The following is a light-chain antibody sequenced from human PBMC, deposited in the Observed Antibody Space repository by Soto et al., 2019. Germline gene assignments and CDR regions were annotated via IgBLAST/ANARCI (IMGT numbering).Light chain of an antibody. Sequence: QSALTQPASVSGSPGQSITISCTGTSSDIGGYNYVSWYQQHPGNAPKLLIYDVSNRPSGVSNRFSGSKSGNTASLTISGLQAEDEAEYYCSSYTRSTTLNVLFGGGTKLTVL. J-gene: IGLJ2*01. CDR2: DVS. V-gene: IGLV2-14*01. CDR1: SSDIGGYNY. CDR3: SSYTRSTTLNVL.